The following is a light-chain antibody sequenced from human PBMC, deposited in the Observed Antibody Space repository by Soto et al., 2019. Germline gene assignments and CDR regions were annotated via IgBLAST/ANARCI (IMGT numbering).Light chain of an antibody. J-gene: IGLJ1*01. CDR2: DVS. CDR1: SSDVGVYNY. CDR3: CSYAGSYTFV. Sequence: QSVLTQPRSVSGSPGQSVTISCTGTSSDVGVYNYVSWYQQYPGKAPKIMIYDVSKRPSGVPDRFSGSKSDDTASLIISGLQAEDEADYYCCSYAGSYTFVFGIGTKVTVL. V-gene: IGLV2-11*01.